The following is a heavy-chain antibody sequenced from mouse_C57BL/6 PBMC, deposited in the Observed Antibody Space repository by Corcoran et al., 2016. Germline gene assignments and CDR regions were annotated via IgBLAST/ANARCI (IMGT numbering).Heavy chain of an antibody. D-gene: IGHD1-1*01. J-gene: IGHJ4*01. Sequence: QVQLQQPGAELVRPGSSVKLSCKASGYTFTSYWMDWVKQRPGQGLEWIGNIYPSDSETHYNQKFKDKATLTVDKSSSTAYMQLSSLTSEDSAVYYCARSVPYGYAMDYWGQGTSVTVSS. CDR2: IYPSDSET. CDR3: ARSVPYGYAMDY. CDR1: GYTFTSYW. V-gene: IGHV1-61*01.